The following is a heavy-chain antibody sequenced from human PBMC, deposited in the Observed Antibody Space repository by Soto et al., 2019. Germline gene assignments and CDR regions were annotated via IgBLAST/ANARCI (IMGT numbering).Heavy chain of an antibody. CDR2: ISSGSHHI. D-gene: IGHD2-15*01. J-gene: IGHJ4*02. CDR3: AREGDIVVSSDI. CDR1: GFSFDTYT. V-gene: IGHV3-21*01. Sequence: GGSLRLSCAASGFSFDTYTMNWVRQAPGQGLEWLSSISSGSHHIHYADSVQGRFTISRDNAKNSLYLEMNSLRADDSGVYYCAREGDIVVSSDIWGQGTLVTVSS.